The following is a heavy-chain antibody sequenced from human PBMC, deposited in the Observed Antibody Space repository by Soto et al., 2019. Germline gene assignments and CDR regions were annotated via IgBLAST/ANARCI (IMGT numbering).Heavy chain of an antibody. J-gene: IGHJ6*02. CDR1: GGSISSYY. V-gene: IGHV4-59*01. CDR3: ASSNIAVAGFYYYGMDV. Sequence: PSETLSLTCTVSGGSISSYYWNWIRQPPGKGLEWIGYIYYSGSTNYNPSHKSRVTITLDTSKNQYYLKLSSVTAADTAGYYCASSNIAVAGFYYYGMDVWGRGTTVTVSS. CDR2: IYYSGST. D-gene: IGHD6-13*01.